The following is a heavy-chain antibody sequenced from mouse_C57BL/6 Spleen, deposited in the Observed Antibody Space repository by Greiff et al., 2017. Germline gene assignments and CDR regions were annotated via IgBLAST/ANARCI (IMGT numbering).Heavy chain of an antibody. J-gene: IGHJ2*01. V-gene: IGHV3-6*01. CDR1: GYSITSGYY. Sequence: EVQLQESGPGLVKPSQSLSLTCSVTGYSITSGYYWNWIRQFPGNKLEWMGYISYDGSNNSNPSLKNRISITRDTSKNQFFLKLNSVTTEDTATYYCATLITTVDYWGQGTTLTVSS. D-gene: IGHD1-1*01. CDR2: ISYDGSN. CDR3: ATLITTVDY.